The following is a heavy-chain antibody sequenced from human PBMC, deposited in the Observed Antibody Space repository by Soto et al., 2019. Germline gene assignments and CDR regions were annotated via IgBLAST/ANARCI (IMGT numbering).Heavy chain of an antibody. D-gene: IGHD3-22*01. J-gene: IGHJ4*02. CDR2: VHYSGST. CDR1: CGSIMSNSYY. Sequence: SETLSLTCSVSCGSIMSNSYYWGWIRQPPGKGLEWIVTVHYSGSTYYTPSLKNRVTISADTSNNQFSLRLNSVTAADTAVYYFARQHYYDSSGYYTWNWGQGTLVTVS. V-gene: IGHV4-39*01. CDR3: ARQHYYDSSGYYTWN.